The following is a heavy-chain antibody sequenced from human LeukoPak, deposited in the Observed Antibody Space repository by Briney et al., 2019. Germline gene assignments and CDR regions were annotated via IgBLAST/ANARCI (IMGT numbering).Heavy chain of an antibody. CDR2: INSDGSST. D-gene: IGHD5-24*01. Sequence: PGGSLRLSCAASGFTFSSYWMHWVRHAPGKGLVWVSRINSDGSSTSYADSVKGRFTISRDNAKNSLYLQMNSLRAEDTAIYYCTRVGYIDEGIDYWGQGTLVTVSS. V-gene: IGHV3-74*01. CDR1: GFTFSSYW. CDR3: TRVGYIDEGIDY. J-gene: IGHJ4*02.